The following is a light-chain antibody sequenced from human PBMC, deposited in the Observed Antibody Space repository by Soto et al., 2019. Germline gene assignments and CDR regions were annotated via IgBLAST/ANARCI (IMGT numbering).Light chain of an antibody. J-gene: IGKJ5*01. Sequence: DIVMTHSPLSLPVTPGEPASISCRSSQILLHSNGYNYLDWYLQKPGQSPQLLIYLGSNRASGVPDRFSGSGSGTDFTLTIRSLQSEDFAVYYCQQYNNWPFITCGQGTRREIK. CDR2: LGS. V-gene: IGKV2-28*01. CDR3: QQYNNWPFIT. CDR1: QILLHSNGYNY.